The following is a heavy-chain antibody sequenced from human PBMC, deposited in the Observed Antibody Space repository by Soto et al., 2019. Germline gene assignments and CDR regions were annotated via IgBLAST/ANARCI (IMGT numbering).Heavy chain of an antibody. CDR1: GFTFSSYA. D-gene: IGHD6-13*01. CDR3: AKGVIAAAPNMDV. J-gene: IGHJ6*03. CDR2: ISGSGGST. Sequence: PGGSLRLSCAASGFTFSSYAMSWVRQAPGKGLEWLSTISGSGGSTNYADSVKGRFTISRDNFKNTPFLQMNSLRAEDTAVYYCAKGVIAAAPNMDVWGKGTTVTVSS. V-gene: IGHV3-23*01.